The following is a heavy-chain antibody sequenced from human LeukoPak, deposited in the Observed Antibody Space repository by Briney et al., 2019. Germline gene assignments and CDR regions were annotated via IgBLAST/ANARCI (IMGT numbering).Heavy chain of an antibody. J-gene: IGHJ6*03. CDR1: GFTFTTHW. CDR3: ARDRQSMYVVEGYYYYMDV. Sequence: PGGSLRLSCGASGFTFTTHWIHWVRQAPGKGLEWVSSISSSSSYIYYADSVKGRFTISRDNAKNSLYLQMNSLRAEDTAVYYCARDRQSMYVVEGYYYYMDVWGKGTTVTVSS. V-gene: IGHV3-21*01. D-gene: IGHD2-21*01. CDR2: ISSSSSYI.